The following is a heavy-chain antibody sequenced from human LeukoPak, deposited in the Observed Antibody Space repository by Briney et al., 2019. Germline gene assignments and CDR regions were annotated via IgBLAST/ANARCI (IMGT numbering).Heavy chain of an antibody. Sequence: GGSLRLSCAASGFTFSSYWMSWVRQAPGKGLEWVSAISGGGGSTYYADSVKGRFTISRDNAKNSLYLQMNSLRAEDTAVYYCAELGITMIGGVWGKGTTVTISS. CDR2: ISGGGGST. J-gene: IGHJ6*04. CDR3: AELGITMIGGV. V-gene: IGHV3-23*01. D-gene: IGHD3-10*02. CDR1: GFTFSSYW.